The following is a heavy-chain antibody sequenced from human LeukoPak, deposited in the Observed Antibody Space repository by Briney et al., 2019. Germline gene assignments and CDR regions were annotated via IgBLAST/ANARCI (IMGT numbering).Heavy chain of an antibody. Sequence: PGGSLRLSCAASGFTFSSSAMHWVRQAPGKGLEWVSFISRSSDLIYYADSVKGRFTISRDNAENSLYLQMNSLRVEDMAVYYCAKVKERWGDSSGYNDFWGQGTLVTASS. V-gene: IGHV3-48*01. D-gene: IGHD3-22*01. CDR3: AKVKERWGDSSGYNDF. J-gene: IGHJ4*02. CDR1: GFTFSSSA. CDR2: ISRSSDLI.